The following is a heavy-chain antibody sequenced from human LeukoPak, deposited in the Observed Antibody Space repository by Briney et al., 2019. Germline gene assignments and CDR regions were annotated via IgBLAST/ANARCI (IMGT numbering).Heavy chain of an antibody. CDR2: ISYDGSNK. D-gene: IGHD3-10*01. Sequence: GGSLRLSCAASGFTFSSYGMHWVRQAPGKGLEWVAVISYDGSNKYYADSVKGRFTISRDNSKNTLYLHMNSLRAEDTAVYYCAKGEKQLTFIRGYTFNIWGQGTMVTVSS. J-gene: IGHJ3*02. CDR1: GFTFSSYG. V-gene: IGHV3-30*18. CDR3: AKGEKQLTFIRGYTFNI.